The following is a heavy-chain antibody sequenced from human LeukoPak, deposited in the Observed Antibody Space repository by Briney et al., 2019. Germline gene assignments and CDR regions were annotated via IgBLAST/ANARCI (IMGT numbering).Heavy chain of an antibody. V-gene: IGHV4-39*01. D-gene: IGHD3-3*01. CDR1: GGTISSSSYY. CDR2: IYYSGTT. Sequence: SASLSLTCTVSGGTISSSSYYWGWVRQPAGKGLEWVGSIYYSGTTYYNPSLKSRVTISVETSKSQFSLRLTSVTAADTAVYYCARHVRFLEWLSSYYFDYWGQGTLVTVSS. J-gene: IGHJ4*02. CDR3: ARHVRFLEWLSSYYFDY.